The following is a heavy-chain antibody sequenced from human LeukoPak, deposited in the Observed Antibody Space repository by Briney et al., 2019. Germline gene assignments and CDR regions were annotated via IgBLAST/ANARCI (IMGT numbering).Heavy chain of an antibody. CDR3: ARDPWEGRYCSSTSCYVDDY. CDR1: GYSISSGYY. Sequence: SETLSLTCTVSGYSISSGYYWGWIRQPPGKGLEWIGSIYHSGGTYYNPSLKSRVTISVDTSKNQFSLKLSSVTAADTAVYYCARDPWEGRYCSSTSCYVDDYWGQGTLVTVSS. J-gene: IGHJ4*02. V-gene: IGHV4-38-2*02. D-gene: IGHD2-2*01. CDR2: IYHSGGT.